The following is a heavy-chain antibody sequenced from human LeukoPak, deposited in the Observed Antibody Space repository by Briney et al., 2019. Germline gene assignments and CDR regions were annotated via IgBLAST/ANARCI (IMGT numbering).Heavy chain of an antibody. CDR1: GFTFSSYA. V-gene: IGHV3-23*01. CDR2: ISGSDGST. Sequence: GGSLRLSCAASGFTFSSYAMHWVRQAPGKGLEWVSTISGSDGSTYYADSVKGRFTISRDNSKNTLYLQMNSLRAEDTAVYYCAKFRGSSWYDYFDYWGQGTLVTVSS. D-gene: IGHD6-13*01. CDR3: AKFRGSSWYDYFDY. J-gene: IGHJ4*02.